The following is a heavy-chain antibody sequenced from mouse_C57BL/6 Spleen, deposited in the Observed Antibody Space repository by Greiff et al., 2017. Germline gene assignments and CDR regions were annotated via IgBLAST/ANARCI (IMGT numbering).Heavy chain of an antibody. Sequence: EVQLVESGGGLVQPGGSLSLSCAASGFTFTDYYMSWVRQPPGKALEWLGFIRNKANGYTTEYSASVKGRFTISRDNSQSILYLQMKALRAEDSATYYCARYTGYDPGDYWGQGTSVTVSS. CDR3: ARYTGYDPGDY. V-gene: IGHV7-3*01. D-gene: IGHD2-2*01. CDR2: IRNKANGYTT. CDR1: GFTFTDYY. J-gene: IGHJ4*01.